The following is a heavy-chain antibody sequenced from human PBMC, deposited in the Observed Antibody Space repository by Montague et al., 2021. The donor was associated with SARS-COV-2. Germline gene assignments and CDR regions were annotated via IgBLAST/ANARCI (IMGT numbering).Heavy chain of an antibody. CDR2: INHSGTTTY. CDR1: GGSFSGYY. Sequence: SETLSLTCAVYGGSFSGYYWTWIRQSPGKGLEWIAEINHSGTTTYNFNPSLRSRVTISVDTSKSQFSLKLSSVTAADTGVYYCAVWDPLTLTLIGVRGKAPIDYWGQGTLVTVSS. D-gene: IGHD4-23*01. V-gene: IGHV4-34*01. CDR3: AVWDPLTLTLIGVRGKAPIDY. J-gene: IGHJ4*02.